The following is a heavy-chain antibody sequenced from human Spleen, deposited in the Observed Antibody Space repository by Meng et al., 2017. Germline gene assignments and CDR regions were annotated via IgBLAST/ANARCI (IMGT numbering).Heavy chain of an antibody. V-gene: IGHV4-39*07. CDR2: IYYSGST. CDR3: ARGQSGGWYVGEHYFDH. Sequence: GSLRLSCTVSGGSISSSSYYWGWIRQPPGKGLEWIGSIYYSGSTYYNPSLKSRVTISVDTSKNQFSLKLSSVTAADTAVYYCARGQSGGWYVGEHYFDHWGQGTLVTVSS. J-gene: IGHJ4*02. D-gene: IGHD6-19*01. CDR1: GGSISSSSYY.